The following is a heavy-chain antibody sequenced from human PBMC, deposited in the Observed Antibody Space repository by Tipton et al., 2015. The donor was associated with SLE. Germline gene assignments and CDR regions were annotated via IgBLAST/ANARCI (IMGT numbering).Heavy chain of an antibody. CDR1: AYTFTTYS. D-gene: IGHD4-17*01. Sequence: QSGAEVKNPGASVKVSCKASAYTFTTYSISWVRQAPGQGLEWMGWISTSNGNTNYAQKLQGRVTMTTDTSTSTAYMELRSLRSDDTAVYYCARAVTTGLYWYFDLWGRGTLVTVSS. J-gene: IGHJ2*01. CDR3: ARAVTTGLYWYFDL. CDR2: ISTSNGNT. V-gene: IGHV1-18*01.